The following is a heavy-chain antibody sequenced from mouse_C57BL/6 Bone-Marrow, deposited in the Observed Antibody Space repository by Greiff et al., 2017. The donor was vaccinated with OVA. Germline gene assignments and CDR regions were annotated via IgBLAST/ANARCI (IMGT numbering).Heavy chain of an antibody. Sequence: EVHLVESGPGLVKPSQSLSLTCSVTGYSITSGYYWNWIRQFPGNKLEWMGYISYDGSNNYNPSLKNRISITRDTSKNQFFLKLNSVTTEDTATYYCARGGPLRPHFFDYWGQGTTLTVSS. CDR3: ARGGPLRPHFFDY. V-gene: IGHV3-6*01. CDR1: GYSITSGYY. D-gene: IGHD3-2*02. CDR2: ISYDGSN. J-gene: IGHJ2*01.